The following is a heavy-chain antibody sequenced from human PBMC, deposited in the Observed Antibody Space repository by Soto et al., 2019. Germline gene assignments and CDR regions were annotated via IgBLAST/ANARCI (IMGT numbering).Heavy chain of an antibody. Sequence: QAQLRESGTGQVQASQTLSLTCTVSGDSVSSGGYYWTWIRQRPGKGLEWIGYIFHTGSAYYSPSLKTRLSLTIDMSRGQLSLRLTSVTAADTDVYYCARPYSGSSRRLDVSGQGTTVTVSS. CDR1: GDSVSSGGYY. J-gene: IGHJ6*02. CDR2: IFHTGSA. D-gene: IGHD5-12*01. V-gene: IGHV4-31*03. CDR3: ARPYSGSSRRLDV.